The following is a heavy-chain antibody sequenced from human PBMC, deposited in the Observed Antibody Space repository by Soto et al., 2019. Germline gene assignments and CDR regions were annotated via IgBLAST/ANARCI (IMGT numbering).Heavy chain of an antibody. J-gene: IGHJ6*02. CDR3: ARGGGYPEPGGMDV. V-gene: IGHV1-69*05. D-gene: IGHD6-19*01. CDR2: IIPIFGTA. Sequence: QVQLVQSGAEVKKPGSSVKVSCKASGGTFSSYAISWVRQAPGQGLEWMGGIIPIFGTANYAQKFPGRVTITPDESTSTDYTELSSMRSEDTAEYYCARGGGYPEPGGMDVWGQGTPVTVSS. CDR1: GGTFSSYA.